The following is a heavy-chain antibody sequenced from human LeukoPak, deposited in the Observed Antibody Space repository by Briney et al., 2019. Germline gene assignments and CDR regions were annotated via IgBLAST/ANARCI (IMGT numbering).Heavy chain of an antibody. D-gene: IGHD4-17*01. V-gene: IGHV1-69*05. Sequence: SVKVSCKASGGTFCSYVISWVRQAPGQGLEWMGGIIPIFGTANYAQKFQGRGTITTDESTSTAYMELSSLRSEDTAVYYCARDLWASPDYGDYSDYWGQGTLVTVSS. CDR1: GGTFCSYV. CDR2: IIPIFGTA. J-gene: IGHJ4*02. CDR3: ARDLWASPDYGDYSDY.